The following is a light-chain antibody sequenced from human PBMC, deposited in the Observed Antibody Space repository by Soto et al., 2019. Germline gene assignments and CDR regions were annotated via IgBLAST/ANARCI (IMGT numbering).Light chain of an antibody. V-gene: IGKV3-20*01. CDR2: GAS. Sequence: EIVMTQSPATLSVSPGERATLSCRAIQSVSSSYLAWYQQKPGQAPRLLIYGASSRATGIPDRFSGSGSGTDFTLTISRLEPEDFAVYYCQQYGSSPPVTFGGGTKVDIK. CDR3: QQYGSSPPVT. CDR1: QSVSSSY. J-gene: IGKJ4*01.